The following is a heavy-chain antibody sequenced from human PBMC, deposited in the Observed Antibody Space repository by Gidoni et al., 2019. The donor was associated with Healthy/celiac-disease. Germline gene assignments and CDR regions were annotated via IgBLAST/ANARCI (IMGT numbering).Heavy chain of an antibody. CDR2: ISSSSSYI. V-gene: IGHV3-21*01. D-gene: IGHD3-22*01. CDR1: GFTFSSYS. J-gene: IGHJ2*01. CDR3: ARDTHYYDSSGYYWGL. Sequence: EVQLVESGGGLVKPGGSLRLSCAASGFTFSSYSMNWVRQAPGKGLEWVSSISSSSSYIYYADSVKGRFTISRDNAKNSLYLQMNSLRAEDTAVYYCARDTHYYDSSGYYWGLWGRGTLVTVSS.